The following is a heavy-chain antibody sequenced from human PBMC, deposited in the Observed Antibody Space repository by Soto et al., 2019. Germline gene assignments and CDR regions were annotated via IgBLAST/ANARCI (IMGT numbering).Heavy chain of an antibody. J-gene: IGHJ6*02. V-gene: IGHV1-69*04. Sequence: SVKVSCKASGGTFSSYTISWVRQAPGQGLEWMGRIIPILGIANYAQKFQGRVTITADKSTSTAYMELSRLRSDDTAVYYCARDHRGWYHPYYYYGMDVWGQGTTVTVSS. D-gene: IGHD6-19*01. CDR2: IIPILGIA. CDR1: GGTFSSYT. CDR3: ARDHRGWYHPYYYYGMDV.